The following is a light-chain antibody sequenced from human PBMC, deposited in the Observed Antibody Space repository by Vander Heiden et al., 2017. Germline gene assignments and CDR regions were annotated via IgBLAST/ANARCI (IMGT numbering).Light chain of an antibody. CDR2: RNY. J-gene: IGLJ2*01. Sequence: QSVLPQTPSASGTPGQRVTIPCSEGSSNIGSNYVYWYQQFPGTAPKLLIFRNYHRPSGVPDRFSGSKSGTSASLAISGLRSEDEADYYCAAWDDSLSGVLFGGGTKLTVL. V-gene: IGLV1-47*01. CDR3: AAWDDSLSGVL. CDR1: SSNIGSNY.